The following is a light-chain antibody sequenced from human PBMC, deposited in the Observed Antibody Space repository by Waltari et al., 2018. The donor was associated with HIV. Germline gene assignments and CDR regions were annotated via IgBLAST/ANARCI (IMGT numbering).Light chain of an antibody. CDR2: SNN. CDR1: SSNIGSNP. Sequence: QSVLTQPPSASGTPGQRVTISCSGSSSNIGSNPINWYQQLPGTAPKLLIYSNNQGPSGVPDRLSGSKSGTSASLAISGLQSEDEADYYCAAWDDSLHGYVFGSGTKVTVL. CDR3: AAWDDSLHGYV. V-gene: IGLV1-44*01. J-gene: IGLJ1*01.